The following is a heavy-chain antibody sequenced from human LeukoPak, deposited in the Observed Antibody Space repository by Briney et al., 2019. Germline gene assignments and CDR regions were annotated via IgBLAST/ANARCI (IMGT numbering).Heavy chain of an antibody. Sequence: GGSLRLSCAASGFTFSSYAMSWVRQAPGKGLEWVSAISGSGGSTHYADSVKGRFTISRDNSKNTLYLHMDSPRAEDTAVYYCAKDHSEYVWGSYRRDDYRGQGTLVTVSS. J-gene: IGHJ4*02. V-gene: IGHV3-23*01. CDR3: AKDHSEYVWGSYRRDDY. D-gene: IGHD3-16*02. CDR1: GFTFSSYA. CDR2: ISGSGGST.